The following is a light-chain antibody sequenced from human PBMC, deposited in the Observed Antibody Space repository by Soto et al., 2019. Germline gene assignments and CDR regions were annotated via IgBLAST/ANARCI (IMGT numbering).Light chain of an antibody. CDR2: TAS. CDR1: QSISSY. J-gene: IGKJ1*01. Sequence: DLQMTQSPSSLSASVGDRVTITCRASQSISSYLNWYQQKPGKAPKLLIYTASSLQSGVPSRFSGSGSGTDFTLTISSLQPEDFATYYCQQSYTFPPWTFGQGTKVEIK. CDR3: QQSYTFPPWT. V-gene: IGKV1-39*01.